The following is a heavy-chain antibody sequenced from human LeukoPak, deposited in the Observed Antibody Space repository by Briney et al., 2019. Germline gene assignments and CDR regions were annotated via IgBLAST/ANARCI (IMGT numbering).Heavy chain of an antibody. CDR1: GGSISDTSYY. CDR3: ARQECNGGSCYSRAIWFDP. D-gene: IGHD2-15*01. CDR2: IYHTGTT. J-gene: IGHJ5*02. Sequence: PSETLSLTCNVSGGSISDTSYYWGWIRQPPGKGLEWIGGIYHTGTTYYSPSLKSRVTISVHTSKNQFSLKLSSVTAADTAVYYCARQECNGGSCYSRAIWFDPWGQGTLVTVSS. V-gene: IGHV4-39*01.